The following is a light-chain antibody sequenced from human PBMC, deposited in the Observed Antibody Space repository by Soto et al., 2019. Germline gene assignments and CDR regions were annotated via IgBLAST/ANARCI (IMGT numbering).Light chain of an antibody. Sequence: QSALAQPASVSGSPGQSIAISCTGTSSDIGGYNYVSWFQQHPGRAPRVLISEVSNRPSGVSHRFSGSKAGITASLTISGLQAEDEADDYCSSFRSGGTFVFGTRTKVTV. V-gene: IGLV2-14*01. CDR3: SSFRSGGTFV. CDR1: SSDIGGYNY. CDR2: EVS. J-gene: IGLJ1*01.